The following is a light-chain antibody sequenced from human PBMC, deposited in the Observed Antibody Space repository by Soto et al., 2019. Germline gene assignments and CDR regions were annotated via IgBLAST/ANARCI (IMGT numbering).Light chain of an antibody. CDR2: EVR. Sequence: QSALTQPASVSGSPGQSITISCTGTSSDIGRYNYVSWYQQHPGKVPKLIISEVRNRPSGVSDRFSGAKSDNSASLTISGLQPEDEADYYCSSYTASSTQVFGSGTKLTVL. CDR1: SSDIGRYNY. J-gene: IGLJ1*01. CDR3: SSYTASSTQV. V-gene: IGLV2-14*01.